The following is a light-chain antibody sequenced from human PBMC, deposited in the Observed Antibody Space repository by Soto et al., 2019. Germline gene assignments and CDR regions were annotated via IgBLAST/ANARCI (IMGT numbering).Light chain of an antibody. Sequence: QSALTQPASVSGSPGQSITISCTGSSGDIGNYDLVSWYQQIPGRAPKLMIFEVSRRPSGVSERFSGSKSGNRASLTISGLQPEDEGDFHCCSYAGGGAWVFGGGTQLTVL. CDR1: SGDIGNYDL. J-gene: IGLJ3*02. CDR2: EVS. V-gene: IGLV2-23*02. CDR3: CSYAGGGAWV.